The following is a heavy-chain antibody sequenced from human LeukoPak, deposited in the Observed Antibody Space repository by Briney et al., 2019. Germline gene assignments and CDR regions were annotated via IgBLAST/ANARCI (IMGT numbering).Heavy chain of an antibody. CDR3: ARQSDVKVPPAAGSFDI. D-gene: IGHD3-16*01. Sequence: GGSLRLSCAVSGFTLSTYAMTWVRQAPGKGLQWVSSISPDGYYIYYADSVKGRFTFSRDNSRNTLNLQMNSLGAEDTAMYYCARQSDVKVPPAAGSFDIWGLGTMVTVSS. CDR2: ISPDGYYI. J-gene: IGHJ3*02. V-gene: IGHV3-23*01. CDR1: GFTLSTYA.